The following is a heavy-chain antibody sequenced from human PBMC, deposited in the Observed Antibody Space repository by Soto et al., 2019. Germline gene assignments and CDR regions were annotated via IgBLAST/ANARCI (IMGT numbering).Heavy chain of an antibody. CDR2: ISYGGSNK. V-gene: IGHV3-30*18. CDR3: AKDHQDIVVVPAAMVGVTKGLPGLYYFDY. Sequence: GGSLRLSCAASGFTFSSYGMHWVRQAPGKGLEWVAVISYGGSNKYYADSVKGRFTISRDNSKNTLYLQMNSLRAEDTAVYYCAKDHQDIVVVPAAMVGVTKGLPGLYYFDYWGQGTLVTVSS. D-gene: IGHD2-2*01. CDR1: GFTFSSYG. J-gene: IGHJ4*02.